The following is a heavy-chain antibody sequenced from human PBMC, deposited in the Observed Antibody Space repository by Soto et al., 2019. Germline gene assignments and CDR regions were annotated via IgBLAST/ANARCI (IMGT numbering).Heavy chain of an antibody. Sequence: QVQLQESGPGLVKPSQTLSLTCTVSGASISSGDYYWSWIRQHPGRGLEWIGYIFYTGGTFYTPSLKSRVTMSVDTSKNQFSLKLTSVTAADTAVYFCARDRGATSFDFWGRGTLVTVSS. V-gene: IGHV4-31*03. CDR1: GASISSGDYY. J-gene: IGHJ4*02. CDR2: IFYTGGT. CDR3: ARDRGATSFDF. D-gene: IGHD5-12*01.